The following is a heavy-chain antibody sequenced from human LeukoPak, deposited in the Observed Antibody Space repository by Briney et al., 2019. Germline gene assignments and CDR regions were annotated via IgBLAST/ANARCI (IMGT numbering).Heavy chain of an antibody. D-gene: IGHD1-26*01. CDR1: GLTFSSYA. CDR3: AKDYSDSRVGDVFFEY. CDR2: ITSGFTP. V-gene: IGHV3-23*01. J-gene: IGHJ4*02. Sequence: GGSLSLSCAASGLTFSSYAMSWVRQAPGKGLEWVSGITSGFTPHYADSVKGRFTISRDNSKNTFHLQMNSLRAEDTAVDYCAKDYSDSRVGDVFFEYWGQGTLVTVSS.